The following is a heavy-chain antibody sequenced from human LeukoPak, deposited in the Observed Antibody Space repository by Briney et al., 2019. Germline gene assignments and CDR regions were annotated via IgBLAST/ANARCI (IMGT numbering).Heavy chain of an antibody. CDR1: GFTFSSYG. J-gene: IGHJ4*02. V-gene: IGHV3-33*01. D-gene: IGHD2-21*01. CDR3: AARGDALDY. CDR2: IWYDGSNK. Sequence: GRSLRLSRAASGFTFSSYGMHWVRQAPGKGLEWVAVIWYDGSNKYYADSVKGRFTISRDNSKNTLYLQMNSLRAENTAVYYCAARGDALDYWGQGTLVTVSS.